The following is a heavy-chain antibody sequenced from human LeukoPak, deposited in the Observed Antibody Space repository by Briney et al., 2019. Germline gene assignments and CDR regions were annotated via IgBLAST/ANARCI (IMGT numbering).Heavy chain of an antibody. CDR1: GGSFSGYY. D-gene: IGHD3-10*01. CDR2: INHSGST. Sequence: SGTLSLTCAVYGGSFSGYYWSWIRQPPGKGLEWIGEINHSGSTNYNPSLKSRVTISVDTSKNQFSLKLRSVTAADTAVYYCARGSYYYGSGSYYSYWFDPWGQGTLVTVSS. J-gene: IGHJ5*02. CDR3: ARGSYYYGSGSYYSYWFDP. V-gene: IGHV4-34*01.